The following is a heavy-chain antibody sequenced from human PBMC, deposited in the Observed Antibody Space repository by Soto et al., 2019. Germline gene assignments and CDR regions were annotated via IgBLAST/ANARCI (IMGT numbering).Heavy chain of an antibody. CDR3: ARELIMITFGVVIVYPGMDV. V-gene: IGHV1-18*01. D-gene: IGHD3-16*02. Sequence: ASVKVSCKASGYTFTSYGISWVRQAPGQGLERMGWISAYNGNTKYAQTLQGRVTMTTDTSTSTAYMELRSLRSDDTAVYYCARELIMITFGVVIVYPGMDVWGQGTTVTVSS. CDR2: ISAYNGNT. CDR1: GYTFTSYG. J-gene: IGHJ6*02.